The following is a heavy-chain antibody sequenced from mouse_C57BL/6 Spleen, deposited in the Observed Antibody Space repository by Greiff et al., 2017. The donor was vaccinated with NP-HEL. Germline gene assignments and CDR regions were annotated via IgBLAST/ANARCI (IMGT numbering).Heavy chain of an antibody. V-gene: IGHV14-4*01. Sequence: EVQLQQSGAELVRPGASVKLSCTASGFNIKDDYMHWVKQRPEQGLEWIGWIDPENGDTEYASKFQGKATITADTSSNTAYLQLSSLTSEDTAVYYCTRWLLRGNFDVWGTGTTVTVSS. D-gene: IGHD2-3*01. CDR1: GFNIKDDY. CDR2: IDPENGDT. J-gene: IGHJ1*03. CDR3: TRWLLRGNFDV.